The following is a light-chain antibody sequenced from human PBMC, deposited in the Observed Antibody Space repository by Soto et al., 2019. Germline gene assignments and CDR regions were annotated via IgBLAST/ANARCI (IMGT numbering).Light chain of an antibody. J-gene: IGKJ5*01. CDR2: GAS. Sequence: EVVMPQSPDTLSVSPGETVTLSCRASHSVRSKLAWYQQKPGQAPRLFIYGASTRATGIPARFSGSGSGTEFTLTISSLQSEDFAIYYCQQYNNWPPITFGQGTRLEI. CDR1: HSVRSK. V-gene: IGKV3-15*01. CDR3: QQYNNWPPIT.